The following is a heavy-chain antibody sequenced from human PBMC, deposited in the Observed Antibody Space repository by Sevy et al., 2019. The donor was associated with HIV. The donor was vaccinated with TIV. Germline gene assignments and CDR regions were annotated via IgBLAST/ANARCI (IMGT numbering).Heavy chain of an antibody. Sequence: GSLRLSCAASGFGFSTTWMHWVRQAPGKGLVWVSRIKGDGSITAYADSVKGRFTISRDNAKNTLFLQMNSLRVEDTAVYYCARGGGPVSWGQGTLVTVSS. V-gene: IGHV3-74*01. J-gene: IGHJ5*02. D-gene: IGHD3-10*01. CDR1: GFGFSTTW. CDR3: ARGGGPVS. CDR2: IKGDGSIT.